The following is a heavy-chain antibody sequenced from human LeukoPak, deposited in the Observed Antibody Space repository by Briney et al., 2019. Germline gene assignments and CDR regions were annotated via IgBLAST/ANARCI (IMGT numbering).Heavy chain of an antibody. V-gene: IGHV1-8*01. Sequence: ASVKVSCKASGYTFTSYDINWVRQATGQGLEWMGWMNPNSGNTGYAQKFQGRVTMTRNTSISTAYMEPSSLRSEDTAVYYCARGRYCSGGSCYNYYYYGMDVWGQGTTVTVSS. J-gene: IGHJ6*02. CDR1: GYTFTSYD. CDR2: MNPNSGNT. CDR3: ARGRYCSGGSCYNYYYYGMDV. D-gene: IGHD2-15*01.